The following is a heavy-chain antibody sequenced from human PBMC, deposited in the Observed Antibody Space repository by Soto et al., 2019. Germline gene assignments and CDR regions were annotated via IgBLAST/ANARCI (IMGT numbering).Heavy chain of an antibody. CDR1: GGTYSSYT. CDR2: IIPILGIA. V-gene: IGHV1-69*02. D-gene: IGHD2-15*01. J-gene: IGHJ6*03. Sequence: ASVKVACKASGGTYSSYTMSWVRQAPGQGLEWMGRIIPILGIANYAQKFQGRVTITADKSTSTAYMELSSLRSEDTAVYYCARADMYYYYYMDVWGKGTTVTVSS. CDR3: ARADMYYYYYMDV.